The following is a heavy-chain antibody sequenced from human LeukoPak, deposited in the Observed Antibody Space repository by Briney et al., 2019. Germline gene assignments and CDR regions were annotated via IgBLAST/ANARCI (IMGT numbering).Heavy chain of an antibody. J-gene: IGHJ4*02. CDR1: GFSVSDNY. Sequence: PGGSLRLSCKASGFSVSDNYMSWVRQAPGKGLEWVSSISRSSNYIYYADSVKGRFTISRDNAKNSLYLQINSLRAEDTSVYYCARGENNYGHYYFDYWGQGTLVTVSS. CDR2: ISRSSNYI. D-gene: IGHD3-10*01. V-gene: IGHV3-21*01. CDR3: ARGENNYGHYYFDY.